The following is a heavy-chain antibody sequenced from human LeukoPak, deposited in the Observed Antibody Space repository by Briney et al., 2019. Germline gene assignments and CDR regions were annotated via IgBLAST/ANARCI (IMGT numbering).Heavy chain of an antibody. CDR3: ATIEAVRFHY. J-gene: IGHJ4*02. CDR2: IKQDGSEI. V-gene: IGHV3-7*01. Sequence: GGTLRLSCAASGFTFSSYGMSWVRQAPGKGLEWVANIKQDGSEIYYLDSVKGRFTISRDNAKNSLYLQMNSLRVEDTAVYYCATIEAVRFHYWGQGTLVTVSS. CDR1: GFTFSSYG. D-gene: IGHD6-19*01.